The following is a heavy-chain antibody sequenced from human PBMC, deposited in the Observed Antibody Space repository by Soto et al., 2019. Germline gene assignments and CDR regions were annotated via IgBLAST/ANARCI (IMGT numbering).Heavy chain of an antibody. J-gene: IGHJ4*02. CDR3: ARDRSGDYRLFDY. D-gene: IGHD4-17*01. V-gene: IGHV1-69*04. Sequence: GASVKVSCKASGGTFSSYTISWVRQAPGQGLEWMGRIIPILGIANYAQKFQGRVTITADKSTSTAYMELSSLRSEDTAVYYCARDRSGDYRLFDYWGQGTLVTVSS. CDR2: IIPILGIA. CDR1: GGTFSSYT.